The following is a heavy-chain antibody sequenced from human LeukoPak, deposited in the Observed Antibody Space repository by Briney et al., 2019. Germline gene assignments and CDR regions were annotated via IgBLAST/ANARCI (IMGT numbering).Heavy chain of an antibody. CDR1: GYTFTGYY. Sequence: GASVTVSCKASGYTFTGYYMHWVRQAPGQGLEWMGWINPNSGGTNYAQKFQGRVTMTRDTSISTAYMELSRLRSDDTAVYYCARVGRGNQNWFDPWGQGTLVTVSS. CDR3: ARVGRGNQNWFDP. V-gene: IGHV1-2*02. D-gene: IGHD1-14*01. CDR2: INPNSGGT. J-gene: IGHJ5*02.